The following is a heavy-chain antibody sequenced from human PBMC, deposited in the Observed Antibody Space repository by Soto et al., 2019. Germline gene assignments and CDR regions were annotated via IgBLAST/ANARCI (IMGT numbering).Heavy chain of an antibody. V-gene: IGHV3-11*06. Sequence: PWGALLLSCACSVFTFGDSYMSWIRQAPGKGLEWLSYISPGSRYPAYADSVKGRFTISRDNARRSLFLQMTSLTAEDTAMYYCVRGGGGGLFDPWGQGTMVTVS. CDR1: VFTFGDSY. J-gene: IGHJ5*02. CDR2: ISPGSRYP. CDR3: VRGGGGGLFDP. D-gene: IGHD2-15*01.